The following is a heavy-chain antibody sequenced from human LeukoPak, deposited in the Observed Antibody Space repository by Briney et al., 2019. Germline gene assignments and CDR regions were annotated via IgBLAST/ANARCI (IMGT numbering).Heavy chain of an antibody. J-gene: IGHJ4*02. CDR3: ARDRYGDLYGIDY. CDR1: GGTFSSYA. Sequence: ASVKVSCKASGGTFSSYAISWVRQAPGQGLEWMGRIIPILGIANYAQKFQGRVTITADKSTSTAYMELSSLRSEDTAVYYCARDRYGDLYGIDYWGQATLVTVSS. D-gene: IGHD4-17*01. V-gene: IGHV1-69*04. CDR2: IIPILGIA.